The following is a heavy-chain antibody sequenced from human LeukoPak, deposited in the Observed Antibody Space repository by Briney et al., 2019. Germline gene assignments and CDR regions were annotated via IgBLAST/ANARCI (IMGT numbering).Heavy chain of an antibody. D-gene: IGHD1-26*01. CDR3: ARARYGGSLGPVGGY. CDR1: GGSFSGYY. CDR2: INHSGST. V-gene: IGHV4-34*01. Sequence: SETLSLTCAVYGGSFSGYYWSWIRQPPEKGLEWIGEINHSGSTNYNPSLKSRVTISVDTSKNQFSLKLSSVTAADTGVYYCARARYGGSLGPVGGYWGQGTLVTVSS. J-gene: IGHJ4*02.